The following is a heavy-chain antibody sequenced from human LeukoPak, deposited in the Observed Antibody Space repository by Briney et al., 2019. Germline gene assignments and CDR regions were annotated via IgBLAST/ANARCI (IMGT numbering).Heavy chain of an antibody. Sequence: GGSLRLSCAASGFTFSSYAMSWVRQAPGKGLEWVSTISGSGDRTYYANSVKGRFTISRDNSKNTLYLQMNSLRSDDTAVYYCARVLVGWDCSSTSCYPLDYWGQGTLVTVSS. J-gene: IGHJ4*02. CDR2: ISGSGDRT. D-gene: IGHD2-2*01. CDR3: ARVLVGWDCSSTSCYPLDY. V-gene: IGHV3-23*01. CDR1: GFTFSSYA.